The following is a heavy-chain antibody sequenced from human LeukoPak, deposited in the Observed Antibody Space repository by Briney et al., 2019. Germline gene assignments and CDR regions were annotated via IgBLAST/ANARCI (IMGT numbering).Heavy chain of an antibody. Sequence: SEALSLTCTVSGGSISSGSYYWSWIRQPPGKGLEWIGYIYYSGSTYYNPSLKSRVTISVDTSRNQFSLKLSSVTAADTAVYYCAGAGYCSSPSCYTAYYYYMDVWGKGTTVTVSS. J-gene: IGHJ6*03. CDR2: IYYSGST. CDR1: GGSISSGSYY. D-gene: IGHD2-2*02. CDR3: AGAGYCSSPSCYTAYYYYMDV. V-gene: IGHV4-30-4*08.